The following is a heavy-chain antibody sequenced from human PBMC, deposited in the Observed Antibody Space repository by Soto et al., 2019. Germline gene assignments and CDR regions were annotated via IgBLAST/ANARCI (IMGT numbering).Heavy chain of an antibody. CDR2: MNPNSGNT. J-gene: IGHJ3*02. CDR3: ARAPTGYSSGIDAFEI. CDR1: GYTFTSYD. D-gene: IGHD6-19*01. V-gene: IGHV1-8*01. Sequence: ASEKVSCKASGYTFTSYDINWVRHATGQGLEWMGWMNPNSGNTGYAQKFQGRVTMTRNTSISTAYMELSSLRSDDTAVYYCARAPTGYSSGIDAFEIWGQGTMGTGSS.